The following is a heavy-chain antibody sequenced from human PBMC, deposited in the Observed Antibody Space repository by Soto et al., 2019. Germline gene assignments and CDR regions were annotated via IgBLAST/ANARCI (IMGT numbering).Heavy chain of an antibody. J-gene: IGHJ4*02. Sequence: PGGSLRLSCSASGFIFSESTIYWVRQVPGKGLEAISAVSTSRRSTYYADSVKDRFTISRDNSKNTLFLQMGSLRPEDTAIYYCVKQAHGLDGVAFDYWGQGTRVTVSS. V-gene: IGHV3-64D*06. CDR3: VKQAHGLDGVAFDY. CDR2: VSTSRRST. CDR1: GFIFSEST. D-gene: IGHD2-15*01.